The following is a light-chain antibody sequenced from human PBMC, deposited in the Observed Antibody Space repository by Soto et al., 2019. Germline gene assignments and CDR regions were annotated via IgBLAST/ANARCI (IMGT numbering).Light chain of an antibody. CDR3: QQSVSSLS. V-gene: IGKV3-20*01. CDR1: QSISSNY. CDR2: AAS. J-gene: IGKJ4*01. Sequence: ELVLTQSPGTLSLSPGERATLSCRASQSISSNYLGWFQQKPGQAPRLLIYAASSRATGIPDRFSGSGSGTDFTLTISRLEPEDFAVYFCQQSVSSLSFGGGTKVDSK.